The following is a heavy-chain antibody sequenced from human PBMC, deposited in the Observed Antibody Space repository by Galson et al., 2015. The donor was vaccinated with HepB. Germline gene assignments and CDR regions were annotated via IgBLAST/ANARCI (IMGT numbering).Heavy chain of an antibody. Sequence: SVKVSCKASGGTFSSYAISWVRQAPGQGLEWMGGIIPIFGTAYYAQKFQGRVTITADKSTSTAYMELSSLRSKDTAVYYCASPWEEGATLYYYYGMDVWGQGTTVTVSS. CDR2: IIPIFGTA. J-gene: IGHJ6*02. CDR1: GGTFSSYA. V-gene: IGHV1-69*06. D-gene: IGHD1-26*01. CDR3: ASPWEEGATLYYYYGMDV.